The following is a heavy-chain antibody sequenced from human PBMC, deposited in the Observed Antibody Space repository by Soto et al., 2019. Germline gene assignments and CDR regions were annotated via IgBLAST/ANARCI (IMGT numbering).Heavy chain of an antibody. D-gene: IGHD3-10*01. V-gene: IGHV3-23*01. CDR2: ISDGGDLT. CDR1: GFAFSSHP. Sequence: VQLLESGGGLAQPGGSLRLSCAASGFAFSSHPMSWVRQAPEKGLEWVSGISDGGDLTYNADSVKGRFTISRDNSKDTLYPEMNRLRAEDTGGYYCARPVIGSSGAFGIWGQGKKVTVSS. CDR3: ARPVIGSSGAFGI. J-gene: IGHJ3*02.